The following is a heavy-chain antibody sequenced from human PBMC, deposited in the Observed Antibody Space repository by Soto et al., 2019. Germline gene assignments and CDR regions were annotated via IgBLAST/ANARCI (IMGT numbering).Heavy chain of an antibody. D-gene: IGHD3-22*01. Sequence: SETLSLTCAVSGGSISSSNWWSWVRQPPGKGLEWIVEIYHRGSTNYNPSLKSRVTISVDKFKNQFSLELSSVTAADTAVYFCARVFDSSGYHFDYWGQGTLVTVSS. CDR3: ARVFDSSGYHFDY. J-gene: IGHJ4*02. CDR2: IYHRGST. CDR1: GGSISSSNW. V-gene: IGHV4-4*02.